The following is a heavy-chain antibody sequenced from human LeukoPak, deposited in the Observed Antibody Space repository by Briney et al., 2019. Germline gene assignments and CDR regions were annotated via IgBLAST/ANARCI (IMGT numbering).Heavy chain of an antibody. CDR1: GFTFSSYC. J-gene: IGHJ6*02. CDR2: INRNGGKK. D-gene: IGHD2-2*03. CDR3: AKVDIVVVPVTQYYGMDV. V-gene: IGHV3-7*03. Sequence: PGGSLRLSCAASGFTFSSYCMSWVRQAPGKGLEWVANINRNGGKKYYVDSVKGRFTISRDNAKNTLYLQMNSLRAEDTAVYYCAKVDIVVVPVTQYYGMDVWGQGTTVTVSS.